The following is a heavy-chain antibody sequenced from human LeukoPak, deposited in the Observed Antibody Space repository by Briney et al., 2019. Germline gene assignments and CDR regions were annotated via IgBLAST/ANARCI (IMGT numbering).Heavy chain of an antibody. CDR1: GYTFTSYG. CDR3: VRDRLRLGYERTNWFDP. Sequence: ASVKVSCKASGYTFTSYGISWVRQAPGQGLEWMGWINPNSGGTNYGQKFQGRVTMTRDTSINTGYMELSRLRSDDTAVYYCVRDRLRLGYERTNWFDPWGQGTLVTVSS. D-gene: IGHD2-15*01. J-gene: IGHJ5*02. V-gene: IGHV1-2*02. CDR2: INPNSGGT.